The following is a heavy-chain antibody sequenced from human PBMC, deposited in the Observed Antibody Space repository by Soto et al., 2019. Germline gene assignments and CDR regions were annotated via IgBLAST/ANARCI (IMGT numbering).Heavy chain of an antibody. Sequence: AASVKVSCKASGYTFTSYYMHWVRQAPGQGLEWMGIINPSCGSTSYAQKFQGRVTMTRDTSTSTVYMELSSLRSEDTAVYYCARDFGSSGWYWAAYFDYWGQGTLVTVS. CDR3: ARDFGSSGWYWAAYFDY. V-gene: IGHV1-46*03. CDR1: GYTFTSYY. J-gene: IGHJ4*02. CDR2: INPSCGST. D-gene: IGHD6-19*01.